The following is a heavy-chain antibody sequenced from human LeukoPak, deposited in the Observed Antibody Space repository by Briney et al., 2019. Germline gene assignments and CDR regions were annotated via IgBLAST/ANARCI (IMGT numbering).Heavy chain of an antibody. CDR2: IYYSGST. Sequence: SETLSLTCTVSGGSLSSSTYYWCWIRQPPGKGLEWIGSIYYSGSTYYNPSLKSRVTISVDTSKNQFSLKLSSVTAADTAVYYCARQEAGTDYWGQGTLVTVSS. J-gene: IGHJ4*02. CDR3: ARQEAGTDY. CDR1: GGSLSSSTYY. D-gene: IGHD6-19*01. V-gene: IGHV4-39*01.